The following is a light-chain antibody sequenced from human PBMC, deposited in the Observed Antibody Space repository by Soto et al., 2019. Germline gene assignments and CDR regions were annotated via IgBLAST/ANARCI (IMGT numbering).Light chain of an antibody. CDR1: QSISSW. CDR3: QQYNDNWT. Sequence: DIQMTQSPSNLSASVGDRVTITCRASQSISSWLAWYQQKPGQAPKLLIYKASTLQSGVPSRFSGSGSGTEFTLAFSSLQPDDSATYYCQQYNDNWTFGQGTKVDIK. V-gene: IGKV1-5*03. J-gene: IGKJ1*01. CDR2: KAS.